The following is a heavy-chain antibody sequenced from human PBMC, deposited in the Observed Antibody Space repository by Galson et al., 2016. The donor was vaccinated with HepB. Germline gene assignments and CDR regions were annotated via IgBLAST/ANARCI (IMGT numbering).Heavy chain of an antibody. CDR1: GFTFSTFA. CDR3: ARDVALYTSGWGGFEWCDP. Sequence: SLRLSCAASGFTFSTFAMHWVRQPPGKGLEWVAVISYDGRSTYYSDSVRCRFTVSRDHSRSARYLQMNSQRVDETAVYYCARDVALYTSGWGGFEWCDPWGQGTLVTVSS. CDR2: ISYDGRST. V-gene: IGHV3-30*04. J-gene: IGHJ5*02. D-gene: IGHD6-19*01.